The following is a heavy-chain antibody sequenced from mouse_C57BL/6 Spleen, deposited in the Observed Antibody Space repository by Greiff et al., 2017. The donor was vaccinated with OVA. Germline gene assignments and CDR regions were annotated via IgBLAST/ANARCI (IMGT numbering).Heavy chain of an antibody. V-gene: IGHV1-55*01. D-gene: IGHD2-4*01. CDR2: IYPGSGST. Sequence: VKLQQPGAELVKPGASVKMSCKASGYTFTSYWITWVKQRPGQGLEWIGDIYPGSGSTNYNEKFKSKATLTVDTSSSTAYMQLSSLTSEDSAVYYCATEIYYDYSNWYFDVWGTGTTVTVSS. CDR3: ATEIYYDYSNWYFDV. CDR1: GYTFTSYW. J-gene: IGHJ1*03.